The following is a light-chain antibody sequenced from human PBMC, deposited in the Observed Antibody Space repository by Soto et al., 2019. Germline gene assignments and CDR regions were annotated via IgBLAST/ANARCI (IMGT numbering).Light chain of an antibody. Sequence: QSALTQPASVSGSPGQSITISCTGTSSDVGGYNYVSWYQQHPGKAPKLMIYDVDNRPSGVSNRFSVSRSGNTASLTISGLQAEDEADYYCSSYTSSSTVVFGGGTKLTVL. CDR3: SSYTSSSTVV. CDR2: DVD. CDR1: SSDVGGYNY. V-gene: IGLV2-14*01. J-gene: IGLJ2*01.